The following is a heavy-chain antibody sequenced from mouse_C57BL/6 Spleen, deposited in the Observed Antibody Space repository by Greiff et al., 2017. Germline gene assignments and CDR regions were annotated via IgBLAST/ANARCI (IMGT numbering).Heavy chain of an antibody. CDR1: GYTFTDYY. V-gene: IGHV1-19*01. Sequence: EVKVVESGPVLVKPGASVKMSCKASGYTFTDYYMNWVKQSHGKSLEWIGVINPYNGGTSYNQKFKGKATLTVDKSSSTAYMEPNNLTSEDSAVYDFARSRLYLYWYCDVWGTGTTVTVSA. CDR3: ARSRLYLYWYCDV. CDR2: INPYNGGT. J-gene: IGHJ1*03. D-gene: IGHD3-2*02.